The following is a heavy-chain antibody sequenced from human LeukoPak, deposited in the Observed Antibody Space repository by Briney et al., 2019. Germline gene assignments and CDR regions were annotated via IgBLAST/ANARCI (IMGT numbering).Heavy chain of an antibody. CDR2: ISGDGGIT. CDR1: GFTFDDYA. V-gene: IGHV3-43*02. D-gene: IGHD6-19*01. J-gene: IGHJ4*02. CDR3: IKGADPLTWRMMTVAGTRFDY. Sequence: GGSLRLSCTASGFTFDDYAMHWVRQAPGKGLDWVSLISGDGGITYYAGSVKGRFTISRDNSKNSLYLQMNSLRTEDTALYYCIKGADPLTWRMMTVAGTRFDYWGQGTLVTVSS.